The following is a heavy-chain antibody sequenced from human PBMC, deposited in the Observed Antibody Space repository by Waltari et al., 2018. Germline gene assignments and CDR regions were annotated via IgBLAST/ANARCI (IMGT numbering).Heavy chain of an antibody. CDR1: GGSIMSYY. V-gene: IGHV4-59*01. J-gene: IGHJ4*02. CDR2: VYYSGIT. CDR3: ARGGITSGDFDY. Sequence: QVQLQQWGAGLLTPSETLSLTCTVSGGSIMSYYLSWIRQSPGKGLEWIGYVYYSGITDYNPSLKSRVIISVDTSKNQFSLRLSSVTAADTAVYYCARGGITSGDFDYWGQGTLVTVSS. D-gene: IGHD3-10*01.